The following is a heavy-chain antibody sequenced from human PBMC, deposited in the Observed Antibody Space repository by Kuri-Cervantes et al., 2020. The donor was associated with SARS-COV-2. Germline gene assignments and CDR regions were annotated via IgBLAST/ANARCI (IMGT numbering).Heavy chain of an antibody. CDR2: IYHSGST. D-gene: IGHD2-21*01. J-gene: IGHJ4*02. V-gene: IGHV4-38-2*02. CDR1: GYSFSSGYY. Sequence: SETLSLTCAVSGYSFSSGYYWGWIRQPPGKGLEWIGSIYHSGSTYYNPSLKSRVTISVDTSKNQFSLKLSSVTAADTAVYYCARDPLFGGDSWVDYWGQGILVTVSS. CDR3: ARDPLFGGDSWVDY.